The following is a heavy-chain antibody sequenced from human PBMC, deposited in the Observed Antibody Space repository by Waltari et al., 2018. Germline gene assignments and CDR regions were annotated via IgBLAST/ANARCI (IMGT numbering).Heavy chain of an antibody. CDR1: GGSISTYY. J-gene: IGHJ6*03. Sequence: QVELPESRPGLVKASETLSLPCTVSGGSISTYYWSWIRPAPGQGLEYIGYVYYTGTTNYHPSLKNPVTISLDTSKNQFSLKVNSMTAADTAVYYCARADSSTAYFYYYMDVWGTGTTVTVSS. V-gene: IGHV4-59*01. CDR2: VYYTGTT. D-gene: IGHD6-13*01. CDR3: ARADSSTAYFYYYMDV.